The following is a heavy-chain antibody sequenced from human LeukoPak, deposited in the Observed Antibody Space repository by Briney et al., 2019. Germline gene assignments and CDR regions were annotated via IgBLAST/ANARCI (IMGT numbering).Heavy chain of an antibody. CDR1: GGSISSYY. V-gene: IGHV4-59*01. CDR3: ASNYYDSSGYYHDAFDI. J-gene: IGHJ3*02. D-gene: IGHD3-22*01. CDR2: IYYSGST. Sequence: PSETLSLTCTVSGGSISSYYWSWIRQPPGKGLEWIGYIYYSGSTNYNPSLKSRVTISVDTSKNQFSLKLSSATAADTAVYYCASNYYDSSGYYHDAFDIWGQGTMVTVSS.